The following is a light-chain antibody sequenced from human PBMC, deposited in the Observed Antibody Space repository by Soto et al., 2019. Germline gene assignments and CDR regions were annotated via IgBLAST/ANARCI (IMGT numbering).Light chain of an antibody. CDR3: SSHTGGSTYV. CDR2: DVS. V-gene: IGLV2-14*01. Sequence: QSALTQPASLSGSPGQSITISCTGTSSDIGGYKYVSWYQQHPGKAPKLMIYDVSNRPSGVSNRFSGSKSGNTATLTISGLQGKDEAEHYCSSHTGGSTYVFGTGTKATVL. J-gene: IGLJ1*01. CDR1: SSDIGGYKY.